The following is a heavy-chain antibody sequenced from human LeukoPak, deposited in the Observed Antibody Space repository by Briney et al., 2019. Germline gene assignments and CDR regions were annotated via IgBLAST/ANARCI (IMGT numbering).Heavy chain of an antibody. V-gene: IGHV1-2*02. CDR2: INPNSGGT. Sequence: ASVKVSCKASGYTFTGYYMHWVRQAPGQGLEWMGWINPNSGGTNYAQKFQGRVTMTGGTSISTAYMELSRLRSDDTAVYYCASTIFGVVITPGDYYYYMDVWGKGTTVTVSS. CDR1: GYTFTGYY. CDR3: ASTIFGVVITPGDYYYYMDV. D-gene: IGHD3-3*01. J-gene: IGHJ6*03.